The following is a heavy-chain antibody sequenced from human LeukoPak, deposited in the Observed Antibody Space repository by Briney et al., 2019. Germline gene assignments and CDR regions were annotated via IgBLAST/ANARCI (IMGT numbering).Heavy chain of an antibody. J-gene: IGHJ4*02. CDR1: GFSVSHNY. CDR2: IYSGGNT. CDR3: AISGDYYDSSGLVDY. Sequence: GGSLRLSCTASGFSVSHNYMNWVRQAPGKGLEWVALIYSGGNTHYADSVKGRFTISRDNSKDTLYLQMNSLRAEDTAVYYCAISGDYYDSSGLVDYWGQGTLVTVSS. D-gene: IGHD3-22*01. V-gene: IGHV3-53*01.